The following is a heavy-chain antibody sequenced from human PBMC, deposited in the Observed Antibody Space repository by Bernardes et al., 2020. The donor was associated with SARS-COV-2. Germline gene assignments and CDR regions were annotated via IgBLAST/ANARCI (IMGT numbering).Heavy chain of an antibody. CDR2: INSDGSST. D-gene: IGHD3-3*01. CDR1: GFTFSSYW. J-gene: IGHJ4*02. CDR3: ALTIFGVVN. V-gene: IGHV3-74*01. Sequence: GGSLRLSCAASGFTFSSYWMHWVRQAPGKGLFFVPRINSDGSSTSYADSVKGRFTISRDNAKNTLYLQMNSLRAEDTAVYYCALTIFGVVNWGQGTLVTVSS.